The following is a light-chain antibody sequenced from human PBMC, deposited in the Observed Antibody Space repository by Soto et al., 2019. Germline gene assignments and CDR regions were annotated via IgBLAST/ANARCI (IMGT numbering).Light chain of an antibody. CDR2: EGS. CDR3: SSYVGDSAYA. V-gene: IGLV2-11*01. CDR1: SSDVGAYNS. J-gene: IGLJ1*01. Sequence: QSALTQPRSVSGSPGQSVTISCTGTSSDVGAYNSVSWYQQHPGKAPKILIYEGSKRPSGVSNRFSGSKSGNTASLTISGLQAEDEADYFCSSYVGDSAYAFGTGTKVTVL.